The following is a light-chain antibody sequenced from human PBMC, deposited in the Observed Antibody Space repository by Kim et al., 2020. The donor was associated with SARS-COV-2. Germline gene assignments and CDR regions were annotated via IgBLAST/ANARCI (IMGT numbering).Light chain of an antibody. CDR1: KLGDKY. J-gene: IGLJ2*01. V-gene: IGLV3-1*01. Sequence: GSPGQTASITCAGDKLGDKYACWYQKKPGQSPVLVIYQDSKRPSGIPERFSGSNSGNTATLTISGTQAMDEADYYCQAWDSSTVVFGGGTQLTVL. CDR2: QDS. CDR3: QAWDSSTVV.